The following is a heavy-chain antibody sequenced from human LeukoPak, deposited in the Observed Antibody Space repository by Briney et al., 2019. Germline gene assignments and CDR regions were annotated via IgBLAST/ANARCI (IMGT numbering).Heavy chain of an antibody. CDR3: ARERGATAGRKKPCKYYGLDV. CDR1: GYSFNAFY. CDR2: INPSNGGT. Sequence: ASVTVSYKASGYSFNAFYMHWARQAPGQGREGMGWINPSNGGTKLAQKFQGRVTMTRDTSSRTVYMEVSSLRSDDTAVYYCARERGATAGRKKPCKYYGLDVWGQGTTVTVSS. D-gene: IGHD3-10*01. J-gene: IGHJ6*02. V-gene: IGHV1-2*02.